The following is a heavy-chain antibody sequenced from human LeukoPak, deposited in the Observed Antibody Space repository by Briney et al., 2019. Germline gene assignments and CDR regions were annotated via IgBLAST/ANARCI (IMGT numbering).Heavy chain of an antibody. D-gene: IGHD3-9*01. CDR2: MNPNSGNT. Sequence: ASVKVSCKASGYTFTSYDINWVRQATGQGLEWMGWMNPNSGNTGYAQKFQGRVTMTGNTSISTAYMELSSLRSEDTAVYYCARATYYDILTGSRDAFDIWGQGTMVTVSS. J-gene: IGHJ3*02. CDR3: ARATYYDILTGSRDAFDI. V-gene: IGHV1-8*01. CDR1: GYTFTSYD.